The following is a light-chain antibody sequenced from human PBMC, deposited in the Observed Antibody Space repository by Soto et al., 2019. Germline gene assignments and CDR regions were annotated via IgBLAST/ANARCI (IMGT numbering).Light chain of an antibody. CDR2: DVT. Sequence: QSALTQPASGSGFPGQSITISCTGTSSDVGGYNSVSWYQQHPGKAPKLILYDVTDRPSGVSYRFSGSKSGNTASLTISGLQAADEADYFCSSFTSSMTNVFGSGTKVTV. CDR1: SSDVGGYNS. CDR3: SSFTSSMTNV. V-gene: IGLV2-14*01. J-gene: IGLJ1*01.